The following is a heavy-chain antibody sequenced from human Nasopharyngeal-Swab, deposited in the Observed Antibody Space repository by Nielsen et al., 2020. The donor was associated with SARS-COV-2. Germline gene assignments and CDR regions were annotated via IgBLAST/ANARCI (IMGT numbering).Heavy chain of an antibody. J-gene: IGHJ4*02. CDR1: GGSISSYY. V-gene: IGHV4-39*02. CDR2: IYYSGST. Sequence: SETLSLTCTVSGGSISSYYWGWIRQPPGKGLEWIGSIYYSGSTYYNPSLKSRVTISVDTSKNQFSLKLSSVTAADTAVYYCAREGEIAAAGSAWSSSFDYWGQGTLVTVSS. CDR3: AREGEIAAAGSAWSSSFDY. D-gene: IGHD6-13*01.